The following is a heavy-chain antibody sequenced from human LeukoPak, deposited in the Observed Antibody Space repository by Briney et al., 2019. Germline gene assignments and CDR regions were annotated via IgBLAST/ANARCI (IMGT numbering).Heavy chain of an antibody. V-gene: IGHV3-30-3*01. CDR2: ISYDGSNK. CDR1: GFTFSSYA. Sequence: GGSLRLSCAASGFTFSSYAMHWVRQAPGKGLEWVAVISYDGSNKYYADSVKGRFTISRDNSKNTLYLQMNSLRAEDTAVYYCARVPEGSYGDGSLDYWGQGTLVTVSS. D-gene: IGHD4-17*01. CDR3: ARVPEGSYGDGSLDY. J-gene: IGHJ4*02.